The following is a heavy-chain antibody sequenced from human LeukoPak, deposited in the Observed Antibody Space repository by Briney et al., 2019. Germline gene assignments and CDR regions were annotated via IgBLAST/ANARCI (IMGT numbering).Heavy chain of an antibody. J-gene: IGHJ3*02. Sequence: KPSETLSLTCTVSSGSISSSSYYWGWIRQPPGKGLEWIGSIYYSGSTYYNPSLKSRVTISVDTSKNQFSLKLSSVTAADTAVYYCASPNIVVVPAAYTYDIWGQGTMVTVSS. CDR2: IYYSGST. D-gene: IGHD2-2*01. CDR3: ASPNIVVVPAAYTYDI. V-gene: IGHV4-39*01. CDR1: SGSISSSSYY.